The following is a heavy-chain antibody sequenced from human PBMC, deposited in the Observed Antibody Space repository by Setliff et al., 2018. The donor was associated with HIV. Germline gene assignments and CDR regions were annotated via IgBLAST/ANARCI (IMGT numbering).Heavy chain of an antibody. CDR3: TTRLSGSYIPNWFDP. Sequence: GGSLRLSCLASGMTFSDAWMTWVRQAPGKGLEWVGRIKSKGDGGTREYAAPVKGRFTISRDDSKNTLYLQMNSLEIEDTAVYYCTTRLSGSYIPNWFDPWGQGTLVTVSS. CDR2: IKSKGDGGTR. J-gene: IGHJ5*02. CDR1: GMTFSDAW. D-gene: IGHD1-26*01. V-gene: IGHV3-15*01.